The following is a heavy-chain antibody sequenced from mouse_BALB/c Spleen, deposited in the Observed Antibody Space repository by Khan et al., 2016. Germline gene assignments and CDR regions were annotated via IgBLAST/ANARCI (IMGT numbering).Heavy chain of an antibody. Sequence: QVQLKESGAELAKPGASVKMSCKASGYTFTSYWMHWVKQRPGQGLEWIGYINPSTGYTEYNQKFKDKATLTADKSSSTAYMQLSSLTSEDSAVYYCARKDYGSTFDYWGQGTTLTVSS. CDR2: INPSTGYT. D-gene: IGHD1-1*01. J-gene: IGHJ2*01. CDR3: ARKDYGSTFDY. V-gene: IGHV1-7*01. CDR1: GYTFTSYW.